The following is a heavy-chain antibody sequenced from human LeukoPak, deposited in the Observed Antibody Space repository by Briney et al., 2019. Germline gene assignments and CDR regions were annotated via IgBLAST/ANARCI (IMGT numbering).Heavy chain of an antibody. J-gene: IGHJ4*02. D-gene: IGHD6-13*01. V-gene: IGHV4-59*01. Sequence: KPSETLSLTCTVSGGSISSYYWSWIRQPPGKGLEWIGYIYYSGSTNYYPSLKSRVTISVDTSKNQFSLKLSSLTAADTAVYYCARGTYGSSWQLEHFDYWGQGTLVTVSS. CDR1: GGSISSYY. CDR2: IYYSGST. CDR3: ARGTYGSSWQLEHFDY.